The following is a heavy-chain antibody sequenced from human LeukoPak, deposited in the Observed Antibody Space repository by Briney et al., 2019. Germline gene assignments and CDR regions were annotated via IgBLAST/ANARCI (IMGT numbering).Heavy chain of an antibody. J-gene: IGHJ5*02. CDR3: AREGTGVVRTWFDT. V-gene: IGHV4-4*02. CDR1: GGSISSSNW. D-gene: IGHD2-15*01. Sequence: KPSGTLSLTCAVSGGSISSSNWWSWVRQPPGKGLEWIGSIYHSGSTYYNPSLKSRVTISVDTSKNQFSLKLSSVTAADTAVYYCAREGTGVVRTWFDTWGQGTLVTVSS. CDR2: IYHSGST.